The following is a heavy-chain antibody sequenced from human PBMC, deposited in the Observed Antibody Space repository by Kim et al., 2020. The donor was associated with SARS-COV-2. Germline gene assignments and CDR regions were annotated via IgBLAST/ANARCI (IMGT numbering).Heavy chain of an antibody. CDR1: GYTFTSYA. Sequence: ASVKVSCKASGYTFTSYAMNWVRQAPGQGLEWMGWINTNTGNPTYAQGFTGRFVFSLDTSVSTAYLQISSLKAEDTAVYYCARDTYDSSGSLTPHFDYWGQGTLVTVSS. CDR3: ARDTYDSSGSLTPHFDY. V-gene: IGHV7-4-1*02. D-gene: IGHD3-22*01. CDR2: INTNTGNP. J-gene: IGHJ4*02.